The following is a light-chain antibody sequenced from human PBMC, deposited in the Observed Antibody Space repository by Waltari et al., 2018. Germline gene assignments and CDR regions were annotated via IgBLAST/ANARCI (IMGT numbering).Light chain of an antibody. V-gene: IGKV2-28*01. CDR2: LGF. Sequence: DLVVTQTPLSLPVTPGEPASIPCRSIQSLLNSDGYTHLHWFLQKPGQSPHLLIYLGFNRASGVPDRFSGSGSGTHFTLTVSRVEAEDVGVYYCMQSLQTPFSFGQGTKVEMK. J-gene: IGKJ2*03. CDR1: QSLLNSDGYTH. CDR3: MQSLQTPFS.